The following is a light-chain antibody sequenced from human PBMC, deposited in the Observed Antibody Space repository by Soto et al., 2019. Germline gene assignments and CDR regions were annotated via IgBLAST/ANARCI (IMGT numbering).Light chain of an antibody. CDR1: HDITSY. J-gene: IGKJ3*01. Sequence: DIQMTQSPSSLSASVGDRVTITCQASHDITSYLNWYQHKPGKAPKLLIYDASILEAGVPSRFSGSGSGTDFTITISRLQPEDVATYYCKNCDYLPIFGPGTTVDVK. V-gene: IGKV1-33*01. CDR3: KNCDYLPI. CDR2: DAS.